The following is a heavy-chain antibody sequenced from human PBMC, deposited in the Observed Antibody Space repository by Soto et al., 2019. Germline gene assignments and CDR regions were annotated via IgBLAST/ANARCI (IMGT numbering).Heavy chain of an antibody. J-gene: IGHJ6*02. V-gene: IGHV4-38-2*02. D-gene: IGHD1-26*01. Sequence: PSETLSLTCTVSGYSISGGYYWGWIRQPPGKGLEWIGSIYHGGSTYYNPSLKSRVTISVDTSKNQFSLKLSSVTAADTAVYYCARGYTLDVWGQGTTVTVSS. CDR3: ARGYTLDV. CDR1: GYSISGGYY. CDR2: IYHGGST.